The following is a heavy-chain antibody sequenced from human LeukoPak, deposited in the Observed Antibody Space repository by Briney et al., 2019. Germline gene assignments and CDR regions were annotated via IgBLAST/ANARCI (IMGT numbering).Heavy chain of an antibody. CDR2: IYYSGST. Sequence: PSQTLSLTCTVSGGSISSGDYYWRWIRQPPGKGLEWIGYIYYSGSTYYNPSLKSRVTISVDTSKNQFSLKLSSVTAADAAVYYCARAADYDFWSGYPNDAFDIWGQGTMVTVSS. D-gene: IGHD3-3*01. V-gene: IGHV4-30-4*01. CDR3: ARAADYDFWSGYPNDAFDI. J-gene: IGHJ3*02. CDR1: GGSISSGDYY.